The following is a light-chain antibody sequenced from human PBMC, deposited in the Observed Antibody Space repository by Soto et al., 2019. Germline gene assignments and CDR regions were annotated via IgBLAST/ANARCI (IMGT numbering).Light chain of an antibody. J-gene: IGKJ2*01. CDR1: QSVTSY. Sequence: EIVLTQSPATLSLSPGERATLSCRASQSVTSYLDWYKHKPGQAPRLLIYDASNRATGIPARFSGSGSGTDFTLTISRREPEDFAVYYCHQRSTWPSYTFGQGTKLEIK. CDR2: DAS. V-gene: IGKV3-11*01. CDR3: HQRSTWPSYT.